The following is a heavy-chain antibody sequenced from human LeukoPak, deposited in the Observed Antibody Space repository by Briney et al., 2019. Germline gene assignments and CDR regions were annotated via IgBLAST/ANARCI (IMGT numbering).Heavy chain of an antibody. J-gene: IGHJ6*02. V-gene: IGHV4-59*13. Sequence: SETLSLTCTVSGGSINYYYWMRIRQPPGKGLEWIGYIYYSGGTHYNPSLKSRVTISVDTSKNQFSLKLSSVTAADTVVYYCARGEYYYYYGMDVWGQGTTVTVSS. CDR3: ARGEYYYYYGMDV. CDR1: GGSINYYY. CDR2: IYYSGGT.